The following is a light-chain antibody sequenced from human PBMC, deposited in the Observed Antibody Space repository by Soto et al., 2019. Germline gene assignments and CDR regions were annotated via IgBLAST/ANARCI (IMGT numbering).Light chain of an antibody. CDR1: QSVTDY. V-gene: IGKV3-11*01. Sequence: EIVLTQSPATLSLSPGERATLSCRASQSVTDYLGWYQQKPGQAPRLLIYDASNRATGIPPRFSGSGFGTDFTLTISSLEPEYFAVYFCQQRSDWAFTFGSGTRVDIK. CDR2: DAS. CDR3: QQRSDWAFT. J-gene: IGKJ3*01.